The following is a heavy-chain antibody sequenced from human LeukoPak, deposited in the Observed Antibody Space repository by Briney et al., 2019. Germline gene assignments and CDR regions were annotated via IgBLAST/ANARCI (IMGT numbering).Heavy chain of an antibody. J-gene: IGHJ4*02. D-gene: IGHD3-22*01. Sequence: ASVKVSCKASGYTFTSYGISWVRQAPGQGLEWMGWISAYNGNTNYAQKLQGRVTTTTDTSTSTAYMELRSLRSDDTAVYYCARNYYDSSGYFSGDDYWGQGTLVTVSS. V-gene: IGHV1-18*01. CDR2: ISAYNGNT. CDR3: ARNYYDSSGYFSGDDY. CDR1: GYTFTSYG.